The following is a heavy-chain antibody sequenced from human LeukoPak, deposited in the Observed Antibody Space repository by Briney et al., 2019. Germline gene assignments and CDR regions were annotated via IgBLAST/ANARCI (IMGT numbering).Heavy chain of an antibody. D-gene: IGHD1-7*01. CDR2: ISYDGSNK. CDR1: GFTFSSYA. V-gene: IGHV3-30*01. Sequence: GRSLRLSCAASGFTFSSYAMHWVRQAPGKGLEWVAVISYDGSNKYYADSVKGRFTISRDNSKNTLYLQMNSLRAEDSAVYYCASGITGTIFDYWGQGTLVTVSS. CDR3: ASGITGTIFDY. J-gene: IGHJ4*02.